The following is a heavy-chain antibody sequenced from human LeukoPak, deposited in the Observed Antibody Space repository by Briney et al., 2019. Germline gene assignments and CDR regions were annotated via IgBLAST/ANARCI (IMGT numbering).Heavy chain of an antibody. CDR1: GGSISSSSYY. Sequence: PSETLSLTCTVSGGSISSSSYYWDWIRQPPGKGLEWVGSIHHSGTTYYNPSLKSRVTISVDTSTNLFSLKLSSVTAADTAVYHCARRYGSGSYADYWGQGTLVTVSS. CDR2: IHHSGTT. V-gene: IGHV4-39*01. D-gene: IGHD1-26*01. CDR3: ARRYGSGSYADY. J-gene: IGHJ4*02.